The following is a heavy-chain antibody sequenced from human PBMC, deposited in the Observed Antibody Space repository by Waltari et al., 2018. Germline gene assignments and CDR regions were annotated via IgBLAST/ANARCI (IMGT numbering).Heavy chain of an antibody. V-gene: IGHV4-4*07. CDR2: IYTSGIT. CDR3: AREGGWLQLLDY. Sequence: QLQESGPGLVKPSETLSLTCTVSGGAIGGYYWTWLRQAAGKGLEWIGRIYTSGITNYNPSLKSRLTMSVDTSKNQFSLKLTSVTAADTAVYYCAREGGWLQLLDYWGQGALVTVSS. CDR1: GGAIGGYY. J-gene: IGHJ4*02. D-gene: IGHD5-12*01.